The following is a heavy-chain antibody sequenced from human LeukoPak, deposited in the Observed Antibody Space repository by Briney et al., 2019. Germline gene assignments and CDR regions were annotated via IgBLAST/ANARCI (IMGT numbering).Heavy chain of an antibody. CDR3: AGGRTDIVVVPATLRNYYFDY. D-gene: IGHD2-2*01. V-gene: IGHV1-2*02. Sequence: ASVKVSCKASEYTFTGYYIHWVRQAPGQGLEWMGWINPNSGGTNYAQKFQGRVTMTRDTSISTAYMELRRLRSDDTAVYYCAGGRTDIVVVPATLRNYYFDYWGQGTLDTVSS. J-gene: IGHJ4*02. CDR2: INPNSGGT. CDR1: EYTFTGYY.